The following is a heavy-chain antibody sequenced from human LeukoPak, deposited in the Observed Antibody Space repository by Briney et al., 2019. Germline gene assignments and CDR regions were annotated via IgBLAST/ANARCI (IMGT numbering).Heavy chain of an antibody. Sequence: KISCKASGYSFTTYWIGWVRQAPGQGLEWMGGIIPIFGTANYAQKFQGRVTITTDESTSTAYMELSSLRSEDTAVYYCARDSLYSGSYQKVGGDAFDIWGQGTMVTVSS. D-gene: IGHD1-26*01. V-gene: IGHV1-69*05. CDR1: GYSFTTYW. CDR3: ARDSLYSGSYQKVGGDAFDI. J-gene: IGHJ3*02. CDR2: IIPIFGTA.